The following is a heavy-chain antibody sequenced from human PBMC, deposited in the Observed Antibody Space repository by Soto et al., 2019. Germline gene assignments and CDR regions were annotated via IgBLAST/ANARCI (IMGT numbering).Heavy chain of an antibody. D-gene: IGHD3-3*01. CDR1: GFTFSGSA. CDR3: TRLGDFWSGYFDAFDI. J-gene: IGHJ3*02. CDR2: IRSKANSYAT. Sequence: EVQLVESGGGLAQPGGSLKLSCAASGFTFSGSAMHWVRQASGKGLEWVGRIRSKANSYATAYAATVKGRFTISRDDSKNTAYLQMNSLKTEDTAVYYCTRLGDFWSGYFDAFDIWGQGKMVTVSS. V-gene: IGHV3-73*02.